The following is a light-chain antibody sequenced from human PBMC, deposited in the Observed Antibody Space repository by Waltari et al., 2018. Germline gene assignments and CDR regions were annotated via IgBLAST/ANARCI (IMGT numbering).Light chain of an antibody. Sequence: DIVMTQSPDSLAVSLGERATINCKSSQSILYRSNKKNYLAWYQQKPGQSPNVLILWASTRESGVPGRFSGSASGTDFSLTISSLQAEDVAVYYCLQYYYTPYSFGQGTKLEIK. CDR3: LQYYYTPYS. CDR2: WAS. J-gene: IGKJ2*03. V-gene: IGKV4-1*01. CDR1: QSILYRSNKKNY.